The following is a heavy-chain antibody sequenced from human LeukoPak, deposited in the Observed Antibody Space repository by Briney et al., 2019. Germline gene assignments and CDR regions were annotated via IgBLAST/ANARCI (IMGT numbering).Heavy chain of an antibody. CDR3: AKHSGSRWFGPLDY. J-gene: IGHJ4*02. CDR1: GFTFSSYS. D-gene: IGHD6-19*01. Sequence: GGSLRLSCAASGFTFSSYSMNWVRQAPGKGLEWVSSISSSSSYIYYADSVKGRFTISRDNAKNSLYLQMNSLRAEDTAVYYCAKHSGSRWFGPLDYWGQGTLVTVSS. CDR2: ISSSSSYI. V-gene: IGHV3-21*01.